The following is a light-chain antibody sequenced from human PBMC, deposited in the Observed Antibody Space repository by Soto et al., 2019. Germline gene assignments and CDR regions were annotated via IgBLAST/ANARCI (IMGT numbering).Light chain of an antibody. J-gene: IGKJ1*01. CDR2: LGS. CDR1: QSLLHSNGYNY. CDR3: MQALQGPPT. Sequence: IVMTQSPLSLPVTPGEPASISCRSSQSLLHSNGYNYLDWYLQKPGQSPQLLIYLGSNRASGVPDRFSGTGSGTDFTLIIIRVEAEDVGVYYCMQALQGPPTFGQGTKVEIK. V-gene: IGKV2-28*01.